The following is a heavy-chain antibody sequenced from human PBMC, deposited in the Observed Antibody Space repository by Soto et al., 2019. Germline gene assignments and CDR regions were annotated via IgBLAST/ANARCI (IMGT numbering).Heavy chain of an antibody. CDR3: ARGGYYDSSGSRNYHYYGMNV. V-gene: IGHV3-21*01. D-gene: IGHD3-22*01. Sequence: GGSLRLSCAASGFTFSSYSMNWVRQAPGKGLEWVSSISSSSSYIYYADSVKGRFTISRDNAKNSLYLQMNSLRAEDTAVYYCARGGYYDSSGSRNYHYYGMNVWGQGTTVTVSS. J-gene: IGHJ6*02. CDR1: GFTFSSYS. CDR2: ISSSSSYI.